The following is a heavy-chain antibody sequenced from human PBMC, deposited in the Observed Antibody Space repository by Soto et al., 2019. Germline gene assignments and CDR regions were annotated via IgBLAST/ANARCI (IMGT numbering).Heavy chain of an antibody. CDR3: ASVGDGYNLGSDDP. CDR2: SIPIFGTA. D-gene: IGHD5-12*01. CDR1: GGTFSSYA. J-gene: IGHJ5*02. Sequence: QVQLVQSGAEVKKPGSSVKVSCKASGGTFSSYAISWVRQAPGQGLEWMGGSIPIFGTANYAQKFQGRVTITANESTSTAYMELSSLRSEDTAVYYCASVGDGYNLGSDDPWGPGTLVTVSS. V-gene: IGHV1-69*12.